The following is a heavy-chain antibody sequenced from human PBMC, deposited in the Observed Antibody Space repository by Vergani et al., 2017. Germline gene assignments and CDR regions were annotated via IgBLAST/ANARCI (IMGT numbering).Heavy chain of an antibody. CDR1: GGSISSGGYY. J-gene: IGHJ3*02. CDR2: IYYSGST. Sequence: QVQLQESGPGLVKPSQTLSLTCTVSGGSISSGGYYWSWIRQHPGKGLEWIGYIYYSGSTYYNPSLKSRVTISVDTSKNQLSLKLSSVTAADTAVYYCAREPRLGDYPDAFDIWGQGTMVTVSS. CDR3: AREPRLGDYPDAFDI. D-gene: IGHD4-17*01. V-gene: IGHV4-31*03.